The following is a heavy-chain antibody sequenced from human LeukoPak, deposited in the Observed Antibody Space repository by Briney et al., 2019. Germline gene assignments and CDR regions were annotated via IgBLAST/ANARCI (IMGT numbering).Heavy chain of an antibody. Sequence: SETLSLTCTVSGGSISSYYWSWIRQPAGKGLVGVGHLYTSGRTNYNPSHKSRTTMYVTTSENAFIALLSSVTAAAAAVYYCARHDLRGNRHFDYWGQGILVTVSS. CDR1: GGSISSYY. CDR2: LYTSGRT. CDR3: ARHDLRGNRHFDY. D-gene: IGHD1/OR15-1a*01. V-gene: IGHV4-4*07. J-gene: IGHJ4*02.